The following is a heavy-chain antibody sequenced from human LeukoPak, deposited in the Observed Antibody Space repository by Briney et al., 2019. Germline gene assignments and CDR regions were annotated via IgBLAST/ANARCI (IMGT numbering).Heavy chain of an antibody. D-gene: IGHD2-15*01. CDR3: ARVLSYVPRAFDI. Sequence: ASVKVSCKASGYTFTGYYMHWVRQAPGQGLEWMGWINPNSGGTNYAQKFQGRVTITADESTSTAYMELSSLRSEDTAVYYCARVLSYVPRAFDIWGQGTMVTVSS. CDR1: GYTFTGYY. V-gene: IGHV1-2*02. CDR2: INPNSGGT. J-gene: IGHJ3*02.